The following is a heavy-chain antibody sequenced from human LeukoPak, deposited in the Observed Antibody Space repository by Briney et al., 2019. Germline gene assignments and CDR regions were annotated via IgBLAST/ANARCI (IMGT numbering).Heavy chain of an antibody. Sequence: GTSVKVSCEASGYTFTGYYMHWVRQAPGQGLEWMGWINPNSGGTNYAQKFQGRVTMTRDTSISTAYMELSRLRSDDTAVYYCARDPRHLWELLSFDYWGQGTLVTVSS. J-gene: IGHJ4*02. D-gene: IGHD1-26*01. V-gene: IGHV1-2*02. CDR2: INPNSGGT. CDR3: ARDPRHLWELLSFDY. CDR1: GYTFTGYY.